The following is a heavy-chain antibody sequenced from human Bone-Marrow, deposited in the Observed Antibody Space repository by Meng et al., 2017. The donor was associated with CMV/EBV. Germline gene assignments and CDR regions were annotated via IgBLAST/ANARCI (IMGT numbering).Heavy chain of an antibody. Sequence: SETLSLTCAVYGGSFSGYYWSWIRQPPGKGLEWIGYIYYSESTYYNPSLKSRVTISVDTSKNQFSLKLSSVTAADTAVYYCARMGLGSFGDYWGQGTLVTVSS. CDR1: GGSFSGYY. J-gene: IGHJ4*02. CDR2: IYYSEST. D-gene: IGHD1-26*01. V-gene: IGHV4-30-4*08. CDR3: ARMGLGSFGDY.